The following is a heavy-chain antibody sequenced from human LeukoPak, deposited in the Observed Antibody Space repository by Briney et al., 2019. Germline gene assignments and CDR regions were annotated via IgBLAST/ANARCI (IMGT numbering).Heavy chain of an antibody. CDR1: GGTFSSYA. Sequence: ASVTVSCKASGGTFSSYAISWVRQAPGQGLEWMGRIIPILGIANYAQKFQGRVTITADKSTSTAYMELSSLRAEDTAVYYCARAEGGYSSIRGYFQHWGQGTLVTVSS. J-gene: IGHJ1*01. CDR3: ARAEGGYSSIRGYFQH. CDR2: IIPILGIA. D-gene: IGHD6-13*01. V-gene: IGHV1-69*04.